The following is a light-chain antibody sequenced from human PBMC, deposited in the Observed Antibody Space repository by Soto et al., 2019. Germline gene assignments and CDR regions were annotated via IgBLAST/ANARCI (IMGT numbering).Light chain of an antibody. Sequence: DIQMTQSPSTLSASVGDRVTITCRASQSISSWLAWYQQKPGKAPKLLIYKASSLESGVPSRFSGSGSGTEFTLTISSLQPDDFATYYCQLYNSYPSCGGGTKVEIK. CDR1: QSISSW. J-gene: IGKJ4*01. V-gene: IGKV1-5*03. CDR3: QLYNSYPS. CDR2: KAS.